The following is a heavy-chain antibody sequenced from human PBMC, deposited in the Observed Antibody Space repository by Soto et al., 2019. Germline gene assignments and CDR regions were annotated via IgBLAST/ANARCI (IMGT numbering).Heavy chain of an antibody. CDR2: TTPIIGTT. CDR3: VAGDSSDTGDH. Sequence: ASVKVSCKASGDTLSTHGISWVRQAPGQGLEWMGGTTPIIGTTDYAEKFQGRVTITADESTTTSYMELSSLRPDDTAVYYCVAGDSSDTGDHWGQGTLVTVSS. J-gene: IGHJ4*02. CDR1: GDTLSTHG. V-gene: IGHV1-69*13. D-gene: IGHD5-18*01.